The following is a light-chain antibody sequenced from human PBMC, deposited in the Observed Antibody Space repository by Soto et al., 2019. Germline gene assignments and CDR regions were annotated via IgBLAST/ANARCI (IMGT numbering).Light chain of an antibody. J-gene: IGKJ1*01. CDR1: RSLNRW. CDR3: QQYNTVSWT. CDR2: DAS. V-gene: IGKV1-5*01. Sequence: IPKCSARVSACVGDSVTISCWASRSLNRWLAWYQQKPGKAPKLLIYDASSLQSGVPSRFSGSGSGTEFALTISSLQPDDCATYYCQQYNTVSWTFGPGTRWIS.